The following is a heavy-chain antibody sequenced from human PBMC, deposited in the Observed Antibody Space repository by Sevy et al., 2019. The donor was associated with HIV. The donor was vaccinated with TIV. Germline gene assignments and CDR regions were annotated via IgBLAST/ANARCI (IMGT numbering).Heavy chain of an antibody. Sequence: ASVKVSCKASGYTFTGYYMHWVRQAPGQGLEWMGWINPNSGGTNYAQKFQGRVTMTRDTSISTAYMELSRLRSDDTAVYYSARDGCSGGSCYGGWFDPWGQGTLVTVSS. CDR1: GYTFTGYY. D-gene: IGHD2-15*01. CDR3: ARDGCSGGSCYGGWFDP. CDR2: INPNSGGT. V-gene: IGHV1-2*02. J-gene: IGHJ5*02.